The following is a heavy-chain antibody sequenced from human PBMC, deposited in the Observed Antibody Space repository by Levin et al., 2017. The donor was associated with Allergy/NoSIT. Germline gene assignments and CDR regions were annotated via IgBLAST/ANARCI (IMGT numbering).Heavy chain of an antibody. J-gene: IGHJ5*02. D-gene: IGHD6-13*01. CDR3: ARGRRISSWSARRFDP. CDR1: GGSFSDYH. Sequence: SETLSLTCAVYGGSFSDYHWSWIRQSPGKGLEWIGEVNHRGSTNYSPSLKSRFTISVDTSRNHVSLKVTSVTAADTAIYYCARGRRISSWSARRFDPWGQGTLVIVSS. CDR2: VNHRGST. V-gene: IGHV4-34*01.